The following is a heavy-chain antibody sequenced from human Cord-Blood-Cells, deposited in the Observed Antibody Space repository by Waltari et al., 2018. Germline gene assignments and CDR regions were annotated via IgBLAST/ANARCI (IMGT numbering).Heavy chain of an antibody. CDR1: VGSISSSSYY. CDR2: IYYSGST. J-gene: IGHJ4*02. CDR3: ASVRFLEWLLYY. V-gene: IGHV4-39*01. Sequence: QLQLQESGPGLVQPSETLSLTCTVSVGSISSSSYYWGWIRQPPGKGLEWIGGIYYSGSTYYNPSLKSRVTISVDTSKNQFSLKLSSVTAADTAVYYCASVRFLEWLLYYWGQGTLVTVSS. D-gene: IGHD3-3*01.